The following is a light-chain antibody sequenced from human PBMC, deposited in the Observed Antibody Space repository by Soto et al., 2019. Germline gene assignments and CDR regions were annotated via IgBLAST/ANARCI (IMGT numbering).Light chain of an antibody. CDR1: QSVDSY. J-gene: IGKJ1*01. Sequence: EIVLTQSPPTLSLSPGERATLSCRASQSVDSYLAWYQQKPGQAPRLLIYGASNRATGIPDRLSGSGSGTDFTLTISRLEPEDFAVYYCQQETFGQGTKVE. CDR3: QQET. V-gene: IGKV3-11*01. CDR2: GAS.